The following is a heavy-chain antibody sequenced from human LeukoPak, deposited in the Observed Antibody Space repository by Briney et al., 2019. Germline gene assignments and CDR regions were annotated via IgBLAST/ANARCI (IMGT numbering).Heavy chain of an antibody. D-gene: IGHD6-19*01. CDR3: ARDGYGSGFDY. V-gene: IGHV3-30*03. Sequence: GRSLRLSCAASGFTFSSYGMHWVRQAPGKGLEWVAVISYDGSNKYYADSVKGRFTISRDNSKNTLYLQMNSLRAEDTAVYYCARDGYGSGFDYWGQGTLVTVSS. CDR1: GFTFSSYG. J-gene: IGHJ4*02. CDR2: ISYDGSNK.